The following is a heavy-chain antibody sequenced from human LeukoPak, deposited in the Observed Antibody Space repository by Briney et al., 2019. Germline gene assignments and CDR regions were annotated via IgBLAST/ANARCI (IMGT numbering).Heavy chain of an antibody. D-gene: IGHD1-1*01. V-gene: IGHV4-61*02. CDR3: ASTNWLFDY. CDR1: GGSIGSGSYY. CDR2: IYTGGST. Sequence: SETLSLTCTVSGGSIGSGSYYWSWIRQPAGKRLEWIGRIYTGGSTNYNPSLKSRVTISLDTSNNQFSLKLSSVTAADTAVYYCASTNWLFDYWGQGTLVTVSS. J-gene: IGHJ4*02.